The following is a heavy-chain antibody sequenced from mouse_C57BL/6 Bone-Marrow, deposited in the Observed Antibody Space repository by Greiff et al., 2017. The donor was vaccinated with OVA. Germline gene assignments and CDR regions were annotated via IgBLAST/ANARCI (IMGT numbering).Heavy chain of an antibody. J-gene: IGHJ2*01. CDR1: GFTFSDYG. Sequence: EVKLVESGGGLVKPGGSLKLSCAASGFTFSDYGMHWVRQAPEKGLEWVAYISSGSSTIYYADTVKGRFTISRDNAKNTLFLQMTSLRSEDTAMYYCARRSNWDFDYWGQGTTLTVSS. D-gene: IGHD4-1*01. CDR3: ARRSNWDFDY. CDR2: ISSGSSTI. V-gene: IGHV5-17*01.